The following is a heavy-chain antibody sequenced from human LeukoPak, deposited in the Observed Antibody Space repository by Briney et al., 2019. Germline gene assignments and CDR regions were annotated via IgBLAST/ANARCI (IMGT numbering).Heavy chain of an antibody. V-gene: IGHV3-30*04. Sequence: PGRSLRLSCAASGFTFSNYAMHWVRQAPGKGLEWVAVISYDGSNKYYADSVKGRFTISRDNSKNTLYLQMNSLRAEDTAVYYCARGLAYYHDSSAYFLDFWGQGTLVTVSS. CDR2: ISYDGSNK. CDR1: GFTFSNYA. CDR3: ARGLAYYHDSSAYFLDF. J-gene: IGHJ4*02. D-gene: IGHD3-22*01.